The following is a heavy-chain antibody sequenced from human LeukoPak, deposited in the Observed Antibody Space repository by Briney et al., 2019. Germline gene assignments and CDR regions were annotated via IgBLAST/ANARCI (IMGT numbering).Heavy chain of an antibody. Sequence: SETLSLTCNVSGDSITDYYWSWIRQPPGKGLEWIGEVNHSGSTNYNPSLKSRVTISVDTSKNQFSLKLSSVAAADTAVYYCARGDLGYCSGGSCYLYYFDYWGQGTLVTVSS. CDR1: GDSITDYY. D-gene: IGHD2-15*01. CDR2: VNHSGST. V-gene: IGHV4-34*01. J-gene: IGHJ4*02. CDR3: ARGDLGYCSGGSCYLYYFDY.